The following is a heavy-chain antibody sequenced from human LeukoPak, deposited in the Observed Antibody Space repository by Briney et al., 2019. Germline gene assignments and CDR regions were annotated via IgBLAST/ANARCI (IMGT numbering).Heavy chain of an antibody. CDR1: GYTFTSYG. D-gene: IGHD1-26*01. CDR3: ARSDSLVGASDY. V-gene: IGHV1-18*01. J-gene: IGHJ4*02. CDR2: IGAYNGNT. Sequence: ASVKVSCKASGYTFTSYGISWVRQAPGQGLEWMGWIGAYNGNTNYAQKLQGRVTMTTDTSTSTAYMELRSLRSDDTAVYYCARSDSLVGASDYWGQGTLVTVSS.